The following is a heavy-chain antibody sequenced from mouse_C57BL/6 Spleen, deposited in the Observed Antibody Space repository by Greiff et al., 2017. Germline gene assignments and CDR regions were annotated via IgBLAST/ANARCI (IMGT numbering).Heavy chain of an antibody. J-gene: IGHJ4*01. D-gene: IGHD2-4*01. V-gene: IGHV1-59*01. Sequence: VQLQQSGAELVRPGTSVKLSCKASGYTFTSYWMHWVKQRPGQGLEWIGVIDPSDSYTNYNQKFKGKATLTVDTSSSTAYMQLRILSSEASAVYYCVSYYDPGYAMDYWGQGTSVTVSS. CDR2: IDPSDSYT. CDR1: GYTFTSYW. CDR3: VSYYDPGYAMDY.